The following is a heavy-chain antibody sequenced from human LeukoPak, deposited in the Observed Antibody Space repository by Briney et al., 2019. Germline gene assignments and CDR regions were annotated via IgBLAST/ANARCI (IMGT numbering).Heavy chain of an antibody. CDR3: AREFRVVMTAFLDY. J-gene: IGHJ4*02. Sequence: VASVKVSCKASGYTFTSYAMNWVRQAPGQGLEWVGWIKPNTGATHYSKRFQGRVTMTRDTSVSTAYMELTSLRSDDTAVYFCAREFRVVMTAFLDYWGQGTLVIVSS. CDR2: IKPNTGAT. D-gene: IGHD2-21*02. V-gene: IGHV1-2*02. CDR1: GYTFTSYA.